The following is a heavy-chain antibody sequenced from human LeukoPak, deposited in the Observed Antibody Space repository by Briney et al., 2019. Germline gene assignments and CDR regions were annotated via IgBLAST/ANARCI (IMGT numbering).Heavy chain of an antibody. V-gene: IGHV3-23*01. CDR1: GFTFSSYA. Sequence: GGSLRLSCAASGFTFSSYAMSWVRQAPGKGLEWVSAISGSGGSTYYADSVKGRFTISRDNSKNTLYLQMNSLRAEDTALYYCAKDFNVVRGGPDYWGQGTLVTVSS. J-gene: IGHJ4*02. CDR3: AKDFNVVRGGPDY. D-gene: IGHD3-10*01. CDR2: ISGSGGST.